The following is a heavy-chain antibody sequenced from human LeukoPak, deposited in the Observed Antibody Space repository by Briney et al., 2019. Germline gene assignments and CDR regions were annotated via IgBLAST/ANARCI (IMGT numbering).Heavy chain of an antibody. V-gene: IGHV4-59*12. CDR3: ARVGRRIAAFYY. CDR1: GGSISSYY. J-gene: IGHJ4*02. D-gene: IGHD6-13*01. CDR2: IYYSGST. Sequence: SEALSLTCTVSGGSISSYYWSWIRQPPGKGLEWIGYIYYSGSTNYNPSLKSRVTISVDTSKNQFSLKLSSVTAADTAVYYCARVGRRIAAFYYWGQGTLVTVSS.